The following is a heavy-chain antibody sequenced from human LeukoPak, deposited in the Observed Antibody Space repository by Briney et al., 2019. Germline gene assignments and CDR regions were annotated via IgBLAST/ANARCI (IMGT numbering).Heavy chain of an antibody. D-gene: IGHD3-22*01. V-gene: IGHV4-59*01. CDR2: IYYSGST. CDR3: ARDAGYYDSTGYYYRVGAFDI. Sequence: SETLSLTCTVSGGSISSYYWSWVRQPPGKGLEWIGHIYYSGSTNYNPALKSRVTISVDTSKNQFSLKLRSVTAADTAVYYCARDAGYYDSTGYYYRVGAFDIWGQGTLVTVSS. CDR1: GGSISSYY. J-gene: IGHJ3*02.